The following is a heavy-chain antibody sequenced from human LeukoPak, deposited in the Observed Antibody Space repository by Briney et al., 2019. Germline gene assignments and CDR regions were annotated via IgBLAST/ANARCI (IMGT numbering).Heavy chain of an antibody. V-gene: IGHV3-53*04. Sequence: GGSLRLSCAASGFTVSNNYMSWVRQAPGKGLEWVSVIYSGGSTYYADSVKGRFTISRHNSKNTLYLQMNSLRAEDTAVYYCAKECGRHYDDRAFDIWGQGTMVAVSS. J-gene: IGHJ3*02. CDR3: AKECGRHYDDRAFDI. CDR2: IYSGGST. CDR1: GFTVSNNY. D-gene: IGHD3-22*01.